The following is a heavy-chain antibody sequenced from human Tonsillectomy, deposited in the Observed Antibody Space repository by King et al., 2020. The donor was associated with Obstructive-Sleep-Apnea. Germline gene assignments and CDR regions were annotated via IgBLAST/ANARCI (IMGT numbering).Heavy chain of an antibody. Sequence: QLVQSGAEVKKPGASVKVSCKASGYTFTSYGISWVRQAPGQGLEWMGWISAYNGNTNYAQKLQGRVTMTTDTATSTAYLELSSLRSDDTAVYYCGRDARLDQVVPAANGYWGQGTLVTVSS. CDR1: GYTFTSYG. J-gene: IGHJ4*02. CDR2: ISAYNGNT. D-gene: IGHD2-2*01. V-gene: IGHV1-18*01. CDR3: GRDARLDQVVPAANGY.